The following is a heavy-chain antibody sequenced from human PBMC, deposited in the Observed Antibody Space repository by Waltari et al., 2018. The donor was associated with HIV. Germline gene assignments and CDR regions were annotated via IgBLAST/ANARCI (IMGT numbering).Heavy chain of an antibody. CDR3: ARLFYYDISCHINNAFDI. V-gene: IGHV5-51*03. CDR2: TYPLDSDT. D-gene: IGHD3-22*01. J-gene: IGHJ3*02. Sequence: LALSGPEVKKAGESLTISCQTSGFRFTAYRTARARQTSGEGLGWMGLTYPLDSDTRYNPSFEGHVTIPADKSLTTAYLEWSSLEPSATAIYYCARLFYYDISCHINNAFDIWGQGTVVTVSS. CDR1: GFRFTAYR.